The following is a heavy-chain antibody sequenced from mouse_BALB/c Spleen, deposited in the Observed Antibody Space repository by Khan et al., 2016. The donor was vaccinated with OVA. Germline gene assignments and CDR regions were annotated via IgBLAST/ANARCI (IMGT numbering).Heavy chain of an antibody. CDR3: ARLEDK. CDR1: GFSLTSYG. V-gene: IGHV2-9*02. Sequence: QMQLEESGPGLVAPSQSLSIPCTVSGFSLTSYGVHWVRQPPGKGLEWLGVIWAGGSTNYNSALMSRLSISKDNSKSQVILKMNSLQTDDTARYDCARLEDKWGQGTTLTVSA. CDR2: IWAGGST. J-gene: IGHJ2*01.